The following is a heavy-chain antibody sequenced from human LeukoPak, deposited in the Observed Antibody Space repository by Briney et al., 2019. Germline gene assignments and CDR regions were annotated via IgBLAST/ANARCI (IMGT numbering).Heavy chain of an antibody. CDR2: INAGNGNT. CDR1: GYTFTTYA. V-gene: IGHV1-3*01. D-gene: IGHD2-2*02. J-gene: IGHJ4*02. Sequence: ASVKVSCKASGYTFTTYAMHWVRQAPGQRLEWMGWINAGNGNTKYSQKFQGRVTITRDTSASTAYMELSSLRSEDTAVYYCARTYCSSTSCYNVDRWSQGTLVTVSS. CDR3: ARTYCSSTSCYNVDR.